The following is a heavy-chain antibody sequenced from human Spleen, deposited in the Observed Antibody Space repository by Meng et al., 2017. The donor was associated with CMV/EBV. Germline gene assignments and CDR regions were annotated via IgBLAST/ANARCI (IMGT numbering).Heavy chain of an antibody. Sequence: LKISCAASGFTFSSYAMHWVRQAPGKGLEWVAVISYDGSNKYYADSVKGRFTISRDNSKNTLYLQMNSLRAEDTAVYYCARAKDIVVRAFDIWGQGTMVTVSS. V-gene: IGHV3-30-3*01. CDR2: ISYDGSNK. CDR3: ARAKDIVVRAFDI. D-gene: IGHD2-2*01. CDR1: GFTFSSYA. J-gene: IGHJ3*02.